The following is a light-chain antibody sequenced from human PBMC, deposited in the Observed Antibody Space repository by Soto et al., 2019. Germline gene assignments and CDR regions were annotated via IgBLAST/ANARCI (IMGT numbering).Light chain of an antibody. V-gene: IGKV1-6*01. CDR3: LQDFDYPST. CDR1: HDIRRD. J-gene: IGKJ1*01. Sequence: IQMTQSPSYLSASVGDRVTITCRASHDIRRDLAWFQQRPGKAPKVLIYGTSDLQSGAQSRFSGSGSGTDFSLTITSLQPEDFATSFCLQDFDYPSTFCQGTKVDIK. CDR2: GTS.